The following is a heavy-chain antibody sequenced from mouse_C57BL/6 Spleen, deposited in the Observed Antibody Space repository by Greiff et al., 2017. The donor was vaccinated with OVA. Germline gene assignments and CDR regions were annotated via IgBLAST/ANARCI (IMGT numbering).Heavy chain of an antibody. Sequence: QVQLQQPGAELVMPGASVKLSCKASGYTFTSYCMHWVKQRPGQGLEWIGEIYPSDSYTNYNQKFKGKSTLTVDKSSSTAYMQLSSLTSEDSAVYYCARGYDGYPDYWGQGTTLTVSS. D-gene: IGHD2-3*01. V-gene: IGHV1-69*01. J-gene: IGHJ2*01. CDR2: IYPSDSYT. CDR1: GYTFTSYC. CDR3: ARGYDGYPDY.